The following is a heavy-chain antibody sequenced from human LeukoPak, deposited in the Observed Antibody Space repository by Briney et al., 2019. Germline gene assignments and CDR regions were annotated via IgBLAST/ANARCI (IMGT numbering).Heavy chain of an antibody. CDR3: GSVCTNGVCYRGDY. Sequence: GGSLRLSCAASGFTFSSYEMNWVRQAPGKGLEWVSYISSSGSTIYYADSVKGRFTISRDNAKNSLYLQMNSLRAEDTAVYYCGSVCTNGVCYRGDYWGQGTLATVSS. J-gene: IGHJ4*02. CDR1: GFTFSSYE. CDR2: ISSSGSTI. V-gene: IGHV3-48*03. D-gene: IGHD2-8*01.